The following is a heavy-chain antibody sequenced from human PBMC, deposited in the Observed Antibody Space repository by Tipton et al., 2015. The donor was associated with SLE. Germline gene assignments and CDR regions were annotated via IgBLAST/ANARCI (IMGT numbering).Heavy chain of an antibody. J-gene: IGHJ6*03. CDR3: ARDRSYYYYYYMDV. Sequence: SLRLSCAASGFNFSSYAMNWVRQAPGKGLEWVSVIYSRGSTNYADAVKGRFIISRDNAKNTLYLQMNSLRAEDTAVYYCARDRSYYYYYYMDVWGKGTTVTVSS. V-gene: IGHV3-23*03. CDR2: IYSRGST. CDR1: GFNFSSYA.